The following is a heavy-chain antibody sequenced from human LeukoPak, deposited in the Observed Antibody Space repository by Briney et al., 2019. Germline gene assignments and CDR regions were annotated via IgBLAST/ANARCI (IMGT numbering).Heavy chain of an antibody. CDR3: AKDSGYASGGLLDY. J-gene: IGHJ4*02. V-gene: IGHV3-30*18. D-gene: IGHD6-19*01. Sequence: PGRSLRLSCAASGFNFSSYGMHWVRQAPGKGLEWVAVLSYDGSNKYYADSVKGRFTISRDNSKNTLYLQMNSLRVEDTAVYYCAKDSGYASGGLLDYWGQGTLVTVSS. CDR1: GFNFSSYG. CDR2: LSYDGSNK.